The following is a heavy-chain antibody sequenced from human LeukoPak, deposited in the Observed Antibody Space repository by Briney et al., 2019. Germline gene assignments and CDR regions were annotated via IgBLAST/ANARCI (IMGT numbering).Heavy chain of an antibody. D-gene: IGHD2-2*01. CDR2: INPNSGGT. CDR3: ATLTNTIVVVPAAPHFDY. CDR1: GYTFTGYY. V-gene: IGHV1-2*02. Sequence: ASVKVSCKASGYTFTGYYMHWVRQAPGQGLEWMGWINPNSGGTNYAQKFQGRVTMTRDASISTAYMELSRLRSDNTAVYYCATLTNTIVVVPAAPHFDYWGQGTLVTVSS. J-gene: IGHJ4*02.